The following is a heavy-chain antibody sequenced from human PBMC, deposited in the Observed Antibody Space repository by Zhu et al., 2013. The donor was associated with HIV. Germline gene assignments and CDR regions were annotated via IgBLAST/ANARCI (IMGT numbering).Heavy chain of an antibody. V-gene: IGHV1-69*06. CDR1: GYTFTGYY. CDR3: ARGDYDDKYGMDV. Sequence: QVQLVQSGAEVKKPGASVKVSCKASGYTFTGYYMHWVRQAPGQGLEWMGGIIPIFGTAKYAQKVQGRVTITADKSTSTAYMEVSSLRSEDTAVYYCARGDYDDKYGMDVWGQGTTVTVSS. D-gene: IGHD3-3*01. J-gene: IGHJ6*02. CDR2: IIPIFGTA.